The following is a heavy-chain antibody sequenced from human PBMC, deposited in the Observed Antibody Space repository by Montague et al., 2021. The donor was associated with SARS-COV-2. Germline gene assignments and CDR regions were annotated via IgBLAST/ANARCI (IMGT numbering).Heavy chain of an antibody. CDR3: ARHGWGWLRLLRPLDY. J-gene: IGHJ4*02. CDR2: IYYSGST. D-gene: IGHD5-12*01. CDR1: GGSISSSTYY. V-gene: IGHV4-39*01. Sequence: SETLSLTCTVSGGSISSSTYYWGWIRQPPGKGLEWIGSIYYSGSTYYNPSLKSRVTISVDTSKNQFSLKLSSVTAADTAVYYCARHGWGWLRLLRPLDYWGQGTLVTVSS.